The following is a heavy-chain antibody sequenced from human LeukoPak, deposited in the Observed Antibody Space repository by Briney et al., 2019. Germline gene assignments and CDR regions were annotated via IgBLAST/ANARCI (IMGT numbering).Heavy chain of an antibody. CDR2: ISSSSSFI. CDR1: GLNFNSYS. J-gene: IGHJ4*02. Sequence: PGGSLRLSCAASGLNFNSYSMNWVRQAPGKGLEWVSSISSSSSFIYYADSLKGRFTISRDNSKNTLVLQLNSLRAEDTAVYYCAKDPTDFDSSGQTYFDYWGQGTLVTVSS. V-gene: IGHV3-21*04. CDR3: AKDPTDFDSSGQTYFDY. D-gene: IGHD3-22*01.